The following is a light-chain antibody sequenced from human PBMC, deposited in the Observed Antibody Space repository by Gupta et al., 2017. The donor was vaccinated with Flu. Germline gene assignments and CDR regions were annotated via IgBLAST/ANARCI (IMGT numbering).Light chain of an antibody. CDR2: KDS. Sequence: YELTQPPSVPVSPGQTARITCAGDALPQQYAYWYQQKPGQAPVLVIYKDSERPSGIPERFSGSSSGTTVTLTISGVQAEDEADYYCQSADSSGTYEVFGGGTKLTVL. J-gene: IGLJ3*02. CDR3: QSADSSGTYEV. V-gene: IGLV3-25*02. CDR1: ALPQQY.